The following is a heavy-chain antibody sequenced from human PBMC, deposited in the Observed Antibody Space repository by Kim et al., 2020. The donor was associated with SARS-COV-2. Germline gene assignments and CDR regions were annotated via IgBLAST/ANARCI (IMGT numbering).Heavy chain of an antibody. V-gene: IGHV1-2*02. CDR1: GYTFTGYY. CDR3: AKIAVADRLEYFQH. CDR2: INPKSGGT. D-gene: IGHD6-19*01. Sequence: ASVKVSCKASGYTFTGYYMHWVRQAPGQGLEWMGWINPKSGGTNYAQKFQGRVTMTRDTSISTAYMELSRLRSDDTAVYYCAKIAVADRLEYFQHWGQGTLVTVSS. J-gene: IGHJ1*01.